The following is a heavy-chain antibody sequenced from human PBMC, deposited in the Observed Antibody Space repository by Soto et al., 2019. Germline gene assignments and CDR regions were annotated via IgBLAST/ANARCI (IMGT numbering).Heavy chain of an antibody. CDR1: GFIFSDNY. CDR3: VRDRVHCSSSTCDWYFDL. J-gene: IGHJ2*01. CDR2: IYTGGST. D-gene: IGHD2-2*01. Sequence: EVQLVESGGGLVQPGGSLRLSCAASGFIFSDNYMTWVRQAPGKGLEWVSVIYTGGSTYYADSVKGRFTISRDNSKKTLYLQMNSLRVEDTAVYYCVRDRVHCSSSTCDWYFDLWGRGTLVTVGS. V-gene: IGHV3-66*01.